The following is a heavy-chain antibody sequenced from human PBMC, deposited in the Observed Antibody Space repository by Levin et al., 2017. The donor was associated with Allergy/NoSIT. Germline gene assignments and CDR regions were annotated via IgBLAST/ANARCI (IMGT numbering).Heavy chain of an antibody. V-gene: IGHV3-30*04. J-gene: IGHJ3*01. Sequence: GGSLRLSCAASGFTFSSYAMHWVRQAPGKGLEWVAVISYDGSNKYYADSVKGRFTISRDNSKNTLYLQMNSLRAEDTAVYYCARDLPRWDCGGDCYPGVWGQGTMVTVSS. CDR3: ARDLPRWDCGGDCYPGV. CDR1: GFTFSSYA. D-gene: IGHD2-21*02. CDR2: ISYDGSNK.